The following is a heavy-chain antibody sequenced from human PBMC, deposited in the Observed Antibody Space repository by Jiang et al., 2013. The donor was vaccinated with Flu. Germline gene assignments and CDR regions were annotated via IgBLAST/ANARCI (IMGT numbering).Heavy chain of an antibody. V-gene: IGHV4-59*01. CDR2: IYYSGST. D-gene: IGHD3-10*01. CDR3: ARRDYYYGSGVSMDV. CDR1: GGSISSYY. Sequence: GLVKPSETLSLTCTVSGGSISSYYWSWIRQPPGKGLEWIGYIYYSGSTNYNPSLKSRVTISVDTSKNQFSLKLSSVTAADTAVYYCARRDYYYGSGVSMDVWGKGTTVTVSS. J-gene: IGHJ6*04.